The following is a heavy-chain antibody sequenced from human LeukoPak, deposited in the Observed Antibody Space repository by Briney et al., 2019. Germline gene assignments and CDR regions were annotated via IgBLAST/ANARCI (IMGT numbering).Heavy chain of an antibody. J-gene: IGHJ6*03. CDR2: IIPILGIA. D-gene: IGHD6-13*01. V-gene: IGHV1-69*04. CDR3: ARRAAAGTTYYYYYMDV. Sequence: SVKVSCKASGGTFSSYAISWVRQAPGQGLEWMGRIIPILGIANYAQKFQGRVTITADKSTSTAYMELSSLRSEDTAVYYCARRAAAGTTYYYYYMDVWGKGTTVTVSS. CDR1: GGTFSSYA.